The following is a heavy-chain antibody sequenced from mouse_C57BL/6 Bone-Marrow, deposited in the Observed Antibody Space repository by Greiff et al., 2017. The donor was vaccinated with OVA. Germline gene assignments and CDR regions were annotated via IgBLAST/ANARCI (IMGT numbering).Heavy chain of an antibody. V-gene: IGHV1-74*01. CDR2: IHPSDSDT. CDR1: GYTFTSYW. J-gene: IGHJ3*01. Sequence: QVQLQQPGAELVKPGASVKVSCKASGYTFTSYWMHWVKQRPGQGLEWIGRIHPSDSDTNYNQKFKGKATLTVDKSSSTDYMQLSSLTSEDSAVYYCAIALYGSSPFAYWGQGTLVTVSA. D-gene: IGHD1-1*01. CDR3: AIALYGSSPFAY.